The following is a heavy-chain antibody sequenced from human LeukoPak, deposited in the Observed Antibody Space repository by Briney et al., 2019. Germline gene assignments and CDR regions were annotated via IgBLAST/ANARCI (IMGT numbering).Heavy chain of an antibody. Sequence: GGSLRLSCAASGFTFSSYGMHWVRQAPGKGLEWVAFIRYDGSNKYYADSVKGRFTISRDNSKNTLYLQMNSLRAEDTAVYYCARGRGEGLLWFRELLYYFDYWGQGTLVTVSS. CDR2: IRYDGSNK. J-gene: IGHJ4*02. V-gene: IGHV3-30*02. D-gene: IGHD3-10*01. CDR3: ARGRGEGLLWFRELLYYFDY. CDR1: GFTFSSYG.